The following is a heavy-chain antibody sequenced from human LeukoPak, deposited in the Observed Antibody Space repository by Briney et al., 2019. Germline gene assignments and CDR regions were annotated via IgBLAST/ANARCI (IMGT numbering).Heavy chain of an antibody. J-gene: IGHJ4*02. Sequence: PGGSLRLSCAASGFTVSSNYMSWVHQAPGKGLEWVSVIYSGGSTYYADSVKGRFTISRDNSKNTLYLQMNSLRAEDTAVYYCARGDLGAAFDYWGQGTLVTVSS. CDR3: ARGDLGAAFDY. CDR1: GFTVSSNY. D-gene: IGHD1-26*01. CDR2: IYSGGST. V-gene: IGHV3-53*01.